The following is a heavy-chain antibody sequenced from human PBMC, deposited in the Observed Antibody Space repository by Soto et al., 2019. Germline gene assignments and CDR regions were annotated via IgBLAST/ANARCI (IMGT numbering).Heavy chain of an antibody. CDR1: GYTFTSYA. CDR2: INPNDGST. V-gene: IGHV1-46*01. D-gene: IGHD3-22*01. Sequence: ASVKVSCKASGYTFTSYAMHWVRQAPGQRLEWMGVINPNDGSTKYAQKFQGRVTLTRDTSTTTVYMELSSLTSDDTAIYYCARDSVYDSSGYAYLDYWGQGTLVTVSS. J-gene: IGHJ4*02. CDR3: ARDSVYDSSGYAYLDY.